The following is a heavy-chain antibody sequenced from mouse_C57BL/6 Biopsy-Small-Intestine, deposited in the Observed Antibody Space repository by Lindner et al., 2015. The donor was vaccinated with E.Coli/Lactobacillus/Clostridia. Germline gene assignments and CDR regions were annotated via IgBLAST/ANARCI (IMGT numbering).Heavy chain of an antibody. V-gene: IGHV3-5*01. D-gene: IGHD1-2*01. CDR2: IYYSGTI. CDR3: ARESYYGGGMDY. Sequence: VQLQESGPGLVKPSQTVFLTCTVTGISITTGNYRWSWIRQFPGNKLEWIGYIYYSGTITYNPSLTSRTTITRDTPKNQFFLEMNSLTAEDTATYYCARESYYGGGMDYWGQGTSVTVSS. J-gene: IGHJ4*01. CDR1: GISITTGNYR.